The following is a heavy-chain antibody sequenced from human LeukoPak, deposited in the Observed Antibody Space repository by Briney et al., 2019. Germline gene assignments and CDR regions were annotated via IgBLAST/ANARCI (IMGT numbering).Heavy chain of an antibody. CDR1: GYDFTGFY. CDR3: VRLEVRGVIGP. Sequence: ASVKVSCKASGYDFTGFYINWVRQASGQWLEWMGWMNSKSGNTGYAQKFQGRVTITRETSISTAYMELSSLTSDDTAVYYCVRLEVRGVIGPWGQGTLVTVSS. D-gene: IGHD3-10*01. J-gene: IGHJ5*02. V-gene: IGHV1-8*03. CDR2: MNSKSGNT.